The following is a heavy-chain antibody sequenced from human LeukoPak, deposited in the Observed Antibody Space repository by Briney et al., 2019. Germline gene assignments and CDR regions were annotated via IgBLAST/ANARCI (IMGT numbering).Heavy chain of an antibody. CDR2: ISGSGGST. D-gene: IGHD3-10*01. V-gene: IGHV3-23*01. Sequence: GGSLRLSCAASGFTFSSYAMSWVRQAPGKGLEWVSAISGSGGSTYYADSVKGRFTISRDNSKNTLYLQMNSLRAEDTAVYYCAKDLLWFGGTLETSTYWGQGTLVTVSS. J-gene: IGHJ4*02. CDR1: GFTFSSYA. CDR3: AKDLLWFGGTLETSTY.